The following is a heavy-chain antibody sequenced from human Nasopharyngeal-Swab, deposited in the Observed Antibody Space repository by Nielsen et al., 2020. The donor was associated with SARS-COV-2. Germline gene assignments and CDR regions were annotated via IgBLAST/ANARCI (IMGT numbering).Heavy chain of an antibody. CDR1: EFTMSRNG. CDR3: ARDVAIVGATLEN. Sequence: GEFLQISCAASEFTMSRNGMHWVRQAPGKGLEWVAYISSSSSTSYYADSVKGRFTISRDNPKNSLYLQMNSLRDEDTALYYCARDVAIVGATLENWGQGTRVTVSS. J-gene: IGHJ4*02. CDR2: ISSSSSTS. D-gene: IGHD1-26*01. V-gene: IGHV3-48*02.